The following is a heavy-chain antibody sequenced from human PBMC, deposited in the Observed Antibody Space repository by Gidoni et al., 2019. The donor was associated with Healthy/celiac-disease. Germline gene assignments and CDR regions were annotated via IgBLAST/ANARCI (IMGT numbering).Heavy chain of an antibody. D-gene: IGHD5-18*01. V-gene: IGHV5-10-1*03. CDR2: IEPSDSNT. CDR3: ARQTLKYSYGAFDY. J-gene: IGHJ4*02. CDR1: GYSFTRYW. Sequence: EVQLVQSGAEVQKPGESLMISRQGSGYSFTRYWRSWVRQLPGKGLEWIGRIEPSDSNTNYSPSFQGHVTIAADKSISTAYLQWSMLKASDTAMYYCARQTLKYSYGAFDYWGQGTLVTVSS.